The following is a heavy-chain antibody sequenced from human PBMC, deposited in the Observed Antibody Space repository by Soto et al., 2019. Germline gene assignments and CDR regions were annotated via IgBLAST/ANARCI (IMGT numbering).Heavy chain of an antibody. CDR3: ERSGRVMPFDY. D-gene: IGHD2-21*01. Sequence: PSETLSLTCTVSGGSISSYYWSWIRQPPGKGLEWIGYIYYSGSTNYNPSLKSRVTISVDTSKNQFSLKLSSVTAADTAVYYCERSGRVMPFDYWGQGTLVTVSS. V-gene: IGHV4-59*01. CDR1: GGSISSYY. CDR2: IYYSGST. J-gene: IGHJ4*02.